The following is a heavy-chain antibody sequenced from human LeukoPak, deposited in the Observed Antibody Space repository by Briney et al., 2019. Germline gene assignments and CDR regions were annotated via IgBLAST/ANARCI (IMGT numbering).Heavy chain of an antibody. CDR1: GGSXSSYY. V-gene: IGHV4-4*07. Sequence: EXXSLTXXVSGGSXSSYYWSWIRQPAGKGLEWIGRIYTSGSTNYNPSLKSRVTMSVDTSKNQFSLKLSSVTAADTAVYYCARDYRPHYYYDSSGSAFDIWGQGTMVTASS. CDR2: IYTSGST. CDR3: ARDYRPHYYYDSSGSAFDI. D-gene: IGHD3-22*01. J-gene: IGHJ3*02.